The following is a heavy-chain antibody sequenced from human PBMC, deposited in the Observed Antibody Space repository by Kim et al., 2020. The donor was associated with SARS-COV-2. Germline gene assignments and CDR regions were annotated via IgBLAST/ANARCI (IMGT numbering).Heavy chain of an antibody. Sequence: GGSLRLSCAASGFTFSSYAMSWVRQAPGRGLEWVSAISAGGGGTFYADSVKGRFTISRDSSNNTLYLQMNSLRAEDTAVYYCAKDWSRGWPKFDYWGPGTLVTVSS. J-gene: IGHJ4*02. D-gene: IGHD6-19*01. CDR3: AKDWSRGWPKFDY. CDR1: GFTFSSYA. CDR2: ISAGGGGT. V-gene: IGHV3-23*01.